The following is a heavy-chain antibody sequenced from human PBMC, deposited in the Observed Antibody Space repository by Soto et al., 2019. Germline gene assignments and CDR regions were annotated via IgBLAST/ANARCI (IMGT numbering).Heavy chain of an antibody. J-gene: IGHJ4*02. Sequence: QVQVQESGPGLVKPSQTLSLTCKVSGGSISSGGYYWSWIRQHPGKGLEWIGYIYYSGSTYYNPSLKSRGTISLDTSKNQFSLDLTSVTAADTAVYYCARDGDGSGYFLDYWGQGTLVTVSS. CDR2: IYYSGST. D-gene: IGHD3-22*01. CDR1: GGSISSGGYY. CDR3: ARDGDGSGYFLDY. V-gene: IGHV4-31*03.